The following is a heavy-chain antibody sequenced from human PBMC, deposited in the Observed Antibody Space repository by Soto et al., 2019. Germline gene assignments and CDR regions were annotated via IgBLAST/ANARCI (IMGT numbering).Heavy chain of an antibody. D-gene: IGHD4-4*01. CDR2: INPNSGST. CDR1: GYTFNDYF. J-gene: IGHJ5*02. Sequence: QVQLVQSGAEVKKSGASVNVSCRASGYTFNDYFLHWVRQAPGQGLEWMGWINPNSGSTHFAEKFEGLVTMTRDASITTVYLVINRLRSDDTAVYYCARVTATSPDAWLDPWGQGTLVTVSS. V-gene: IGHV1-2*04. CDR3: ARVTATSPDAWLDP.